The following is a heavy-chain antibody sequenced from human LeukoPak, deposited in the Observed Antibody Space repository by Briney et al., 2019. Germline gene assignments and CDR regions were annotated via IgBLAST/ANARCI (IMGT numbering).Heavy chain of an antibody. CDR3: ARNDIVVVPAAQHSDAFDI. CDR1: GYTFTSYG. D-gene: IGHD2-2*01. Sequence: ASVKVSCKASGYTFTSYGISWVRQAPGQGLEWMGWISAYNGNTNYAQKLQGRVTMTTDTSTSTAYMELRSLGSDDTAVYYCARNDIVVVPAAQHSDAFDIWGQGTMVTVSS. V-gene: IGHV1-18*01. CDR2: ISAYNGNT. J-gene: IGHJ3*02.